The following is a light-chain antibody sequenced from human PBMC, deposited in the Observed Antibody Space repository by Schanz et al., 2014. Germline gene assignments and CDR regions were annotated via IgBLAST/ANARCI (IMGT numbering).Light chain of an antibody. CDR2: EVS. V-gene: IGLV2-8*01. CDR1: SSDVGGYNY. CDR3: NSYTSSSTLV. Sequence: QSALTQPPSASGSPGQSVTISCTGTSSDVGGYNYVSWYQQHPGKAPKLMISEVSKRPSGVPDRFSGSKSGNTASLTVSGLQAEDEADYYCNSYTSSSTLVFGGGTKVTVL. J-gene: IGLJ3*02.